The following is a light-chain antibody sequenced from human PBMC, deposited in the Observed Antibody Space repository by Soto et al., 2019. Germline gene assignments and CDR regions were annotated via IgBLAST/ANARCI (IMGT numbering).Light chain of an antibody. Sequence: DVQMTQSPSSLSASVGDRVTLTCQASQDISNYLSWYQQKPGQAPKLLIYDSSALETGVPSRFSGSGSATDFTLTISSLQPEDFATYYCQQYDDLPLTFGGGTKVDIK. CDR3: QQYDDLPLT. CDR2: DSS. V-gene: IGKV1-33*01. CDR1: QDISNY. J-gene: IGKJ4*01.